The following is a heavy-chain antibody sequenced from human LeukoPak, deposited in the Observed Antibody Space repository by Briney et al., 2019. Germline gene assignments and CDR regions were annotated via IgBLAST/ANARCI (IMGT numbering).Heavy chain of an antibody. D-gene: IGHD6-6*01. CDR3: ARVEYSSSSGGDDAFDI. J-gene: IGHJ3*02. CDR1: GGSISSYY. CDR2: IYYSGST. V-gene: IGHV4-59*01. Sequence: PSETLSLTCTVSGGSISSYYWSWIRQPPGKGLEWIGYIYYSGSTNYNPPLKSRVTISVDTSKNQFSLKLSSVTAADTAVYYCARVEYSSSSGGDDAFDIWGQGTMVTVSS.